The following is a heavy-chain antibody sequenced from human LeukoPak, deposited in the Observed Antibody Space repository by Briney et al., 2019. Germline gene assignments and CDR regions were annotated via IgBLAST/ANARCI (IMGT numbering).Heavy chain of an antibody. CDR1: GYSFTSYW. CDR2: IYPGDSDT. D-gene: IGHD3-22*01. CDR3: ALTLSGWYNWFDP. Sequence: GESLKISCKGSGYSFTSYWIGWVRQMPGKGLEWMGIIYPGDSDTRYSPSSQGQVTISADKSISTAYLQWSSLKASDTAMYYCALTLSGWYNWFDPWGQGTLVTVSS. J-gene: IGHJ5*02. V-gene: IGHV5-51*01.